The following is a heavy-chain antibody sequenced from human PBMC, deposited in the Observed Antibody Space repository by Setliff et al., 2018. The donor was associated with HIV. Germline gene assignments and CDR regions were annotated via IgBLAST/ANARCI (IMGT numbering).Heavy chain of an antibody. CDR2: IRYDGSYR. D-gene: IGHD2-2*01. Sequence: GGSLRLSCAVSGFTFISYGMYWVRQAPGKGLEWVAFIRYDGSYRYYVDSVKGRFTISRDNSKNTMFLQMNSLRADDTAVYYCTKDTSPQPPDFDSWGQGTLVTVSS. V-gene: IGHV3-30*02. CDR1: GFTFISYG. CDR3: TKDTSPQPPDFDS. J-gene: IGHJ4*02.